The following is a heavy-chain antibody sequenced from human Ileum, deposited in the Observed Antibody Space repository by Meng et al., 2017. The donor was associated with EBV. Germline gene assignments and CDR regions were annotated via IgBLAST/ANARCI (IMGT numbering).Heavy chain of an antibody. CDR1: CVSLRSTRSY. CDR2: VFFTGST. CDR3: ASHRPFGEWYSLDH. Sequence: HAQEPGPEPVDPSHPLPLHACGSCVSLRSTRSYWGWAPQPPGKGLEWIGTVFFTGSTYYNPSLKSRVSISVDTSKNQFSLELNSVTAADTAVYYCASHRPFGEWYSLDHWGQGTLVTVSS. V-gene: IGHV4-39*01. J-gene: IGHJ4*02. D-gene: IGHD3-10*01.